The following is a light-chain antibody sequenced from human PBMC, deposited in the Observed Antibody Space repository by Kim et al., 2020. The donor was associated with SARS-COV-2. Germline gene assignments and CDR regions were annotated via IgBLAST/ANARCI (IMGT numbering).Light chain of an antibody. V-gene: IGKV3-15*01. CDR3: QQYHKWPPWT. CDR1: ESISSN. CDR2: GAS. Sequence: SPGERVILSCRASESISSNLAWYHQKPGQAPRLVMHGASTRADGVTARFSGTGFGTEFSLSISSLQSEDLGVYYCQQYHKWPPWTFGQGTKVEIK. J-gene: IGKJ1*01.